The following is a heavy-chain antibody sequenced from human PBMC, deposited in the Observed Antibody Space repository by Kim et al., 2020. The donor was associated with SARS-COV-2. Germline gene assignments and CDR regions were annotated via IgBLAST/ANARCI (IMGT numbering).Heavy chain of an antibody. CDR3: AKGLRGGSRGLVVY. Sequence: GGSLRLSCAASGFTVSSYAMSWVRQAPGEGLEWVSAMSGTGGSTYYADSVKGRFTISSDNSKNTVYLQMNSLRAEDTAVYYCAKGLRGGSRGLVVYWGQG. CDR1: GFTVSSYA. CDR2: MSGTGGST. D-gene: IGHD3-10*01. J-gene: IGHJ4*02. V-gene: IGHV3-23*01.